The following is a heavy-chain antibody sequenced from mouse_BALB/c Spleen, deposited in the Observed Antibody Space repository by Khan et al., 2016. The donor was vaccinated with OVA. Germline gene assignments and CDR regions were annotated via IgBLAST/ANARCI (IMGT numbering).Heavy chain of an antibody. V-gene: IGHV9-1*02. CDR1: GYTFTNYG. J-gene: IGHJ1*01. CDR2: INTYTGEP. Sequence: QIQLVQSGPELKKPGETVKISCKASGYTFTNYGMNWVKQAPGKGLKWMGWINTYTGEPTYTDDFKGRFAFSLATSASTASLQINNLKNEDMATXFCARGASYWYFDVWGAGTTVTVSS. CDR3: ARGASYWYFDV.